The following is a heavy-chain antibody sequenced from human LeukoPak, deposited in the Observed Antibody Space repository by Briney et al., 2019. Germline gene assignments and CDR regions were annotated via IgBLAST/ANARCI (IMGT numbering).Heavy chain of an antibody. CDR2: IYYSRST. Sequence: KPSQTLSLTCTVSGGSISSGDYYWSWIRQPPGKGLEWIGYIYYSRSTYYNPSLKSRVTISVDTSKNQFSLKLSSVTAADTAVYYCARARGLYCSSTSCYADAFDIWGQGTMVTVSS. CDR1: GGSISSGDYY. V-gene: IGHV4-30-4*08. J-gene: IGHJ3*02. CDR3: ARARGLYCSSTSCYADAFDI. D-gene: IGHD2-2*01.